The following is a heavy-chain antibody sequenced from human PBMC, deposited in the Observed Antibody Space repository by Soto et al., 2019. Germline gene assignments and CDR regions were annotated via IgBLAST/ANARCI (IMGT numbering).Heavy chain of an antibody. J-gene: IGHJ4*02. CDR1: GGSISSGDYY. CDR2: IYYSGST. V-gene: IGHV4-30-4*01. Sequence: PSETLSLTCTVSGGSISSGDYYWSWIRQPPGKGLEWIGYIYYSGSTYYNPSLKSRVTISVDTSKNQFSLKLSSVTAADTAVYYCAREGRSDGDYFPFDYWGQGTLVTAPQ. D-gene: IGHD4-17*01. CDR3: AREGRSDGDYFPFDY.